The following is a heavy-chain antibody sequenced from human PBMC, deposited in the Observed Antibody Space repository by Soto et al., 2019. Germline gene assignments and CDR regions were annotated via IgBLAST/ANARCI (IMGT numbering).Heavy chain of an antibody. CDR2: IYYSGST. D-gene: IGHD4-17*01. Sequence: SETLSLTCTVSGGSISSSSYYWGWIRQPPGKGLEWIGSIYYSGSTCYNPSLKSRVTISVDTSKNQFSLKLSSVTAADTAVYYCACGDYNYYYYMDVWGKGTTVTVSS. V-gene: IGHV4-39*01. J-gene: IGHJ6*03. CDR3: ACGDYNYYYYMDV. CDR1: GGSISSSSYY.